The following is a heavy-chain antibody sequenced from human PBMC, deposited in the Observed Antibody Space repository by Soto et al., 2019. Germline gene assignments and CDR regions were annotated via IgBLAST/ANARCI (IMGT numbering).Heavy chain of an antibody. J-gene: IGHJ6*03. CDR2: IYYSGST. V-gene: IGHV4-59*08. CDR3: ASARGDFWSAYPTIYYYYYYMDV. CDR1: GGSISSYY. D-gene: IGHD3-3*01. Sequence: QVQLQESGPGLVKPSETLSLTCTVSGGSISSYYWSWIRQPPGKGLEWIGYIYYSGSTNYNPSLMGRTTISVDTSQNQYSLKLSSVTAADTAVYYCASARGDFWSAYPTIYYYYYYMDVWGKRTAVTVSS.